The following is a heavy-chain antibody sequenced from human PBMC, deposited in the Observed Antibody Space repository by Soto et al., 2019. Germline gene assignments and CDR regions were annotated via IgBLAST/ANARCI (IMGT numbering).Heavy chain of an antibody. D-gene: IGHD6-19*01. CDR3: ARRTSGYLAY. Sequence: SLRLSCAASGFTFSDFAMSWVRQAPGKGLEWVSVISAGGGVTYYADSVKGRFTISRDNSKDTLYLQMNSLRAEDTAVYYCARRTSGYLAYWGQGALVTVSS. J-gene: IGHJ4*02. CDR1: GFTFSDFA. CDR2: ISAGGGVT. V-gene: IGHV3-23*01.